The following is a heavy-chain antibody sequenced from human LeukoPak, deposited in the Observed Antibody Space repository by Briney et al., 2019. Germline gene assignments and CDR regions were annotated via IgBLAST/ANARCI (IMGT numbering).Heavy chain of an antibody. CDR1: GSPISIGFY. CDR2: VYHTGIT. D-gene: IGHD3-10*01. V-gene: IGHV4-38-2*02. CDR3: ARNKYYYGSGNYGVPNWFDP. J-gene: IGHJ5*02. Sequence: SETLSLTCNVSGSPISIGFYWAWIRPPPGKPLEWIGNVYHTGITYYNPSLKSRVTISVDTSKNQFSLKLSSVTAADTAVYYCARNKYYYGSGNYGVPNWFDPWGQGTLVTVSS.